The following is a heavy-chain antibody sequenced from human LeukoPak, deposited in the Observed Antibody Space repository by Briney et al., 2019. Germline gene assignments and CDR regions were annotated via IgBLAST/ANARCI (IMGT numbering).Heavy chain of an antibody. CDR2: IYYSGST. CDR1: GGSISSSSYY. Sequence: NPSETLSLTCTVSGGSISSSSYYWGWIRQPPGKGLEWIGSIYYSGSTYYNPSLKSRVTISVDTSKNQFSLKLSSVTAADTAVYYCARAYGGRNSFSPYFDIRGQGTMVTVSS. D-gene: IGHD3-16*01. V-gene: IGHV4-39*01. J-gene: IGHJ3*02. CDR3: ARAYGGRNSFSPYFDI.